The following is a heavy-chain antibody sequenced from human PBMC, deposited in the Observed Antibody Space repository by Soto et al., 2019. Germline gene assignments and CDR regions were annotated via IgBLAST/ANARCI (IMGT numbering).Heavy chain of an antibody. CDR2: TSSDGSRK. CDR3: ARTHYDFPSFYGMDV. J-gene: IGHJ6*02. D-gene: IGHD3-3*01. Sequence: ESGGGMVQPGRSLRLSCAASGITFSTYAMHWVRQAPGKGLEWVAVTSSDGSRKFYADSVKGRFTISRDNSKNTLYLQMDSLRAEDTAVFYCARTHYDFPSFYGMDVWGQGTTVTVSS. V-gene: IGHV3-30-3*01. CDR1: GITFSTYA.